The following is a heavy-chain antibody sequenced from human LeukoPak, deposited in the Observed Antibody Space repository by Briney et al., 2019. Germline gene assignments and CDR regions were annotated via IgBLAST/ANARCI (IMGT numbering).Heavy chain of an antibody. V-gene: IGHV3-30-3*01. CDR2: IPYDGTNE. J-gene: IGHJ5*02. CDR1: GFTFSNYA. CDR3: TRDEAGREMPTGP. D-gene: IGHD5-24*01. Sequence: GGYLRLSCAASGFTFSNYAMHWVRQAPGKGLEWVAVIPYDGTNEYYADSVKGRFTISRDNSKNTLYLQMSSLRAEDTAVYYCTRDEAGREMPTGPWGQGTLVTVSS.